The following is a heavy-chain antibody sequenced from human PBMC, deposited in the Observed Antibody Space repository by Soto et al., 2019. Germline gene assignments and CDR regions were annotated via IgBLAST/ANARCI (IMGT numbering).Heavy chain of an antibody. D-gene: IGHD3-22*01. Sequence: PGGSLRLSCAASGFIFSNAWMNWVRQAPGKGLEWVSRIKSKTDGGTIDYAAPVKGRFTISRDDSKNTLYLQMNSLKTEDTAVYYCSTGYSYASSGYYDYWGQGTLVTVSS. CDR1: GFIFSNAW. V-gene: IGHV3-15*07. CDR2: IKSKTDGGTI. J-gene: IGHJ4*02. CDR3: STGYSYASSGYYDY.